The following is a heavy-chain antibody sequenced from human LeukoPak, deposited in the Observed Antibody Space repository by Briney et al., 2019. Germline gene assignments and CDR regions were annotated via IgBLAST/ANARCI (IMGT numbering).Heavy chain of an antibody. CDR1: GFTFSSYG. CDR2: ISYDGSNK. V-gene: IGHV3-30*03. CDR3: ARESTVTPGY. Sequence: GGSLRLSCAASGFTFSSYGMHWVRQAPGKGLEWVAVISYDGSNKYYADSVKGRFTISRDNSKNTLYLQMNSLRAEDTAVYYCARESTVTPGYWGQGTLVTVSS. J-gene: IGHJ4*02. D-gene: IGHD4-17*01.